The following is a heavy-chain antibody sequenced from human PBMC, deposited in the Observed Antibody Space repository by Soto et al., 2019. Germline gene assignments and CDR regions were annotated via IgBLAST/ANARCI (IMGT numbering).Heavy chain of an antibody. D-gene: IGHD3-22*01. Sequence: PGGSLRLSCAASGFTFSSYAMSWVRQAPGKGLEWVSYISSSSGGTIYYADSVKGRFTISRDNAKNSLHLQMSSLRVEDTAVYYCARGNYHDSSGPFSDAFDIWVQGTMVTVSS. CDR1: GFTFSSYA. J-gene: IGHJ3*02. V-gene: IGHV3-48*04. CDR3: ARGNYHDSSGPFSDAFDI. CDR2: ISSSSGGTI.